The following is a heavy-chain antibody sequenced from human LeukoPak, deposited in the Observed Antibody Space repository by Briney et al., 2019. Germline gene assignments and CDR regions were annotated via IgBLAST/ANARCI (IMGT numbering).Heavy chain of an antibody. D-gene: IGHD4/OR15-4a*01. V-gene: IGHV3-33*06. CDR2: IWYDGSNK. J-gene: IGHJ4*02. CDR1: GFTFSSYG. CDR3: AKDGYAMVSFFDY. Sequence: GRSLRLSCAASGFTFSSYGMHWVRQAPGKGLEWVAVIWYDGSNKYYADSVKGRFTISRDNSKNTLYLQLNSLRAEDTAVYYCAKDGYAMVSFFDYWGQGTLVSVSS.